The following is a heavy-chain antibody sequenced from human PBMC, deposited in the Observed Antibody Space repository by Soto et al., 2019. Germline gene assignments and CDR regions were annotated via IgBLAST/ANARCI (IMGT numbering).Heavy chain of an antibody. CDR2: MNPNGGNT. J-gene: IGHJ4*02. CDR3: ARGRSPEEHFDY. V-gene: IGHV1-8*01. Sequence: QVQLVQSGAEVKKPGASVKVSCKASGYTFTSYDINWVRQATGQGLEWMGWMNPNGGNTGYAQKFQGRVTMTRNTSLSTGYLELSNLGTEDKAGYYWARGRSPEEHFDYWGQGTLVTVSS. CDR1: GYTFTSYD. D-gene: IGHD1-1*01.